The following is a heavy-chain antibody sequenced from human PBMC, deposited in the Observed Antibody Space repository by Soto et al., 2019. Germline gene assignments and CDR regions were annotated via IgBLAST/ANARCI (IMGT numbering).Heavy chain of an antibody. CDR3: ARAVPYFVGARLDY. D-gene: IGHD1-26*01. CDR2: ISVYDGKT. CDR1: GYSFSNYG. V-gene: IGHV1-18*01. Sequence: QVQLLQSGAEVKKPGASVKVSCKVSGYSFSNYGITWVRQAPGQGLEWMGWISVYDGKTAYAQKVQDRVTVTIDTSTSTAYMELRSLRSDDTAVYHCARAVPYFVGARLDYWGQGTLVTVSS. J-gene: IGHJ4*02.